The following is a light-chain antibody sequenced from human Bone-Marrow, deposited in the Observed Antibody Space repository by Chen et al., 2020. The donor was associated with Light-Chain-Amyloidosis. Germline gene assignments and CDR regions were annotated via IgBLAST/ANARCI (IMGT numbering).Light chain of an antibody. CDR1: SPINVGSYR. J-gene: IGLJ3*02. CDR3: MIWHSTAWV. Sequence: QAVLTQPSSISASPGASASRTCTFRSPINVGSYRIYWYQQKPGSPPQYLLRFKSDSEDQRGSGVTSRFSGSRDFSANAWILLISGLQSEDDADYYCMIWHSTAWVFGGGTKLTVL. CDR2: FKSDSED. V-gene: IGLV5-45*02.